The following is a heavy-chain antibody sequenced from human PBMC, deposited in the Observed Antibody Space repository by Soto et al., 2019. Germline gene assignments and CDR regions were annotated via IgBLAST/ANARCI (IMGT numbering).Heavy chain of an antibody. Sequence: PGGSLRLSGAASGFTFSSYAISWVRQAPGKGLEWVSAISGSGVSTYYADSVKGRFTISRDNSKNTLYLQMNSLRAEDTAVYYCAKPRVVLAATAFDYWGQGNLLTVSS. V-gene: IGHV3-23*01. CDR1: GFTFSSYA. D-gene: IGHD2-15*01. J-gene: IGHJ4*02. CDR2: ISGSGVST. CDR3: AKPRVVLAATAFDY.